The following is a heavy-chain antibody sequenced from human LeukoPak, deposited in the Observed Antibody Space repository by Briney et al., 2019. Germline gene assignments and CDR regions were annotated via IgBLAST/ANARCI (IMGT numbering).Heavy chain of an antibody. D-gene: IGHD6-19*01. V-gene: IGHV5-51*01. CDR3: ARFSPGGWYYFDY. J-gene: IGHJ4*02. Sequence: GESLKISCQGSGYIFATHWIAWVRPMPGKGLEWMGIIYPGDSDSRYSPSFQGQVTMSADKSISTAWLQWSSLKASDTAIYFCARFSPGGWYYFDYWGQGTLVTVSS. CDR2: IYPGDSDS. CDR1: GYIFATHW.